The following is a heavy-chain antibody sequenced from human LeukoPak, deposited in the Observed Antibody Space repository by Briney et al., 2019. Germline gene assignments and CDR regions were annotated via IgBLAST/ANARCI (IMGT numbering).Heavy chain of an antibody. J-gene: IGHJ6*03. Sequence: GEPLLISCQGSGSSFTIYWIRWVRQMPAKGLEWMGIIYPGDSDTRYSPSFQGQVTISADKSMSTAYLQWSSLKASDTAMYYCASGVWSGYYMDVWGKGTTVTVSS. V-gene: IGHV5-51*01. CDR2: IYPGDSDT. D-gene: IGHD3-3*01. CDR3: ASGVWSGYYMDV. CDR1: GSSFTIYW.